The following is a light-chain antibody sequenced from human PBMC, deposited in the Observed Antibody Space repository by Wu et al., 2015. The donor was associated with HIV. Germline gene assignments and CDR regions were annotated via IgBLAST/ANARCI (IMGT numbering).Light chain of an antibody. J-gene: IGKJ2*03. CDR3: QQSFATPYS. V-gene: IGKV1-5*03. CDR1: QSISDW. CDR2: KAS. Sequence: DIQMTQSPSTLSASVGDRVTITCRASQSISDWLAWYQQKPGKAPKLVIYKASSLESGVPSRFSGSGSGTEFTLTISSLQPDDSATYYCQQSFATPYSFGPGTKLEIK.